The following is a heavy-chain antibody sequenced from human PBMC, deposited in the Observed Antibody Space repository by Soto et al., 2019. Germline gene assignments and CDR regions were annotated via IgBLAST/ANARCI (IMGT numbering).Heavy chain of an antibody. J-gene: IGHJ4*02. CDR2: IYYSGST. CDR3: ASASAILDY. D-gene: IGHD2-21*02. V-gene: IGHV4-59*01. Sequence: SVPLCVTWTVVGGSISSFYWSWIRQPPGKGLEWIGYIYYSGSTNYNPSLKSRVTISVDTSKNQFSLKLSSVTAADTAVYYCASASAILDYWGQGTLVTVSS. CDR1: GGSISSFY.